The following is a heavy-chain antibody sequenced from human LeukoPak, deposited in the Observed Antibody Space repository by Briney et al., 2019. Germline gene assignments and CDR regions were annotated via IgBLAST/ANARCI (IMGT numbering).Heavy chain of an antibody. D-gene: IGHD1-26*01. CDR3: AREDGPTYVGRFVH. J-gene: IGHJ5*02. CDR2: IQTDGNDK. CDR1: GFTFSNYG. V-gene: IGHV3-33*01. Sequence: PGRSLRLSCAASGFTFSNYGMNWVRQAPDKGLEWVTFIQTDGNDKYYADSVKGRFTISRDNSKNTVLLQVNNVRAEDTAVYFCAREDGPTYVGRFVHWGQGTLVTVSS.